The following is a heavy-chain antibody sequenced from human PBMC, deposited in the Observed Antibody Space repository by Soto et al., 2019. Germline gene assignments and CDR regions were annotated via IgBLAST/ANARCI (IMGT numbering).Heavy chain of an antibody. Sequence: EVQLVETGGGLIQPGGSLRLSCAASGFTISNNYMNWVRQAPGRGLEWVSVLYSGGNTYYADSVKGRFTISRDNSKNTLYLQMNSFTVEDTAAYYFAKGAYLYRREPGYYFDYWGQGTLVTVSS. CDR3: AKGAYLYRREPGYYFDY. J-gene: IGHJ4*02. CDR2: LYSGGNT. V-gene: IGHV3-53*02. D-gene: IGHD2-15*01. CDR1: GFTISNNY.